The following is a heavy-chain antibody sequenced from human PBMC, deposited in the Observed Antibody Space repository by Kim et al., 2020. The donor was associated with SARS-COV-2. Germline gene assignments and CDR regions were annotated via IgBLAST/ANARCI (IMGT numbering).Heavy chain of an antibody. Sequence: QGRVTITADKSTSTAYMELSSLRSEDTAVYYCARDKYCSSTSCSYYFDYWGQGTLVTVSS. D-gene: IGHD2-2*01. CDR3: ARDKYCSSTSCSYYFDY. V-gene: IGHV1-69*04. J-gene: IGHJ4*02.